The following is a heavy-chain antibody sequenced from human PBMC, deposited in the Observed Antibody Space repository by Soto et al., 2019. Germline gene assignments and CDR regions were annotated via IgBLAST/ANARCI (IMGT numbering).Heavy chain of an antibody. V-gene: IGHV3-33*01. J-gene: IGHJ4*02. D-gene: IGHD5-18*01. CDR3: ARIGYSYGSYFDY. CDR1: GFTFSSYG. CDR2: IWYDGSNK. Sequence: GGSLRLSCAASGFTFSSYGMHWVRQAPGKGLEWVAVIWYDGSNKYYADSVKGRFTISRDNSKNTLYLQMSSLRAEDTAVYYCARIGYSYGSYFDYWGQGTLVTVSS.